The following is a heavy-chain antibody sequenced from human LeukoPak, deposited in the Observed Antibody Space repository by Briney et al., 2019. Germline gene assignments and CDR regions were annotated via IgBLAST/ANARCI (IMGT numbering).Heavy chain of an antibody. CDR3: ARRDIVATPPDY. CDR2: IKQDGSEK. V-gene: IGHV3-7*01. Sequence: GGSLRLSCAASGFTFSDYYMSWVRQAPGKGLEWVANIKQDGSEKYYVDSVKGRFTISRDNAKNSLYLQMNSLRAEDTAVYYCARRDIVATPPDYWGQGTLVTVSS. CDR1: GFTFSDYY. J-gene: IGHJ4*02. D-gene: IGHD5-12*01.